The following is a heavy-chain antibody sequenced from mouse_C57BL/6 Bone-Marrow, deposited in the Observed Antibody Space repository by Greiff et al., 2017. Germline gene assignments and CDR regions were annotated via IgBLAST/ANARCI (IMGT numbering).Heavy chain of an antibody. CDR1: GYAFTNYL. D-gene: IGHD1-2*01. J-gene: IGHJ1*03. Sequence: QVQLQQSGAELVRPGTSVKVSCKASGYAFTNYLIEWVKQRPGQGLEWIGVINPGSGGTNYNEKFKGKATLTADKSSSTAYLQLSSLTSEDSAVDFCAIAITTLPLDCDFWGTGTTVTVSS. CDR2: INPGSGGT. CDR3: AIAITTLPLDCDF. V-gene: IGHV1-54*01.